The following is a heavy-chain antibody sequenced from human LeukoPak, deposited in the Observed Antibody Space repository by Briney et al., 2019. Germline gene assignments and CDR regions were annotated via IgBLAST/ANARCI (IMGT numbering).Heavy chain of an antibody. V-gene: IGHV3-23*01. J-gene: IGHJ4*02. CDR3: AKRGAEVGVSVAPGDY. CDR1: GFTFSSYA. Sequence: GGSLRLSCAASGFTFSSYAMSWVRQAPGKGLEWVSGISGSGTSTYYADSVKGRFTISRDNSKNTLYLHMNSLRAEDTAVYYCAKRGAEVGVSVAPGDYWGQGTLVTVSS. CDR2: ISGSGTST. D-gene: IGHD1-26*01.